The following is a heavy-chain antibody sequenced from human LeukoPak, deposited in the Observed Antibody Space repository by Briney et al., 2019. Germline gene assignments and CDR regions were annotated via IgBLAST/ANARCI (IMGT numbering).Heavy chain of an antibody. CDR2: INQDGTEK. J-gene: IGHJ4*02. D-gene: IGHD6-19*01. CDR1: GFTFSTYF. CDR3: ARDRAVAGPLDY. Sequence: GRSLRLSCAASGFTFSTYFLTWVRQAPGKGLEWVANINQDGTEKQYVDSVKGRFTISRDNAKNSLYLQMNSLRAEDTAVYYCARDRAVAGPLDYWGQGTLVTVSS. V-gene: IGHV3-7*01.